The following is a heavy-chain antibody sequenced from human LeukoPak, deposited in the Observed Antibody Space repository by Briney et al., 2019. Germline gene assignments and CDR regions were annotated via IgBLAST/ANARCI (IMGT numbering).Heavy chain of an antibody. V-gene: IGHV3-30-3*01. CDR1: GFTFSSYA. CDR2: ISYDGSNK. CDR3: AREYSCGWYFDY. J-gene: IGHJ4*02. Sequence: GRSLRLSCAASGFTFSSYAMHWVRQAPGKGLEWVAVISYDGSNKYYADSVKGRFTISRDNSKNTLYLQMNSLRAEDTAVYYCAREYSCGWYFDYWGQGTLVTVSS. D-gene: IGHD6-19*01.